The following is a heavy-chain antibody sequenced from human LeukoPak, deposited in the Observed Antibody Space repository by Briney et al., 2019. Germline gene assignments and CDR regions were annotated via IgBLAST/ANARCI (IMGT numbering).Heavy chain of an antibody. CDR3: ARDENYDSSGSLFDY. CDR2: IKQDGSEK. J-gene: IGHJ4*02. Sequence: PGGSLRLSCAASGFTFSSYWMSWVRQAPGKGLEWVANIKQDGSEKYYVDSVKGRFTISRDNAKNSPYLQMNSLRAEDTAVYYCARDENYDSSGSLFDYWGQGTLVTVSS. V-gene: IGHV3-7*01. CDR1: GFTFSSYW. D-gene: IGHD3-22*01.